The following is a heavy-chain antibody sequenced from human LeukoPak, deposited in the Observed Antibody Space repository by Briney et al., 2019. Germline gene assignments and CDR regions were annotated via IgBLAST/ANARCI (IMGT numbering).Heavy chain of an antibody. Sequence: SETLSLTCTVSGGSISGYYWSWIRQPPGKGLEWIGYVSYSGSTNYNPSLKSRVSISVDTSRNQFSLNLRSLTAADTAVYYCARHGGGWSFDYWGQGTPITVSS. CDR1: GGSISGYY. V-gene: IGHV4-59*08. J-gene: IGHJ4*02. CDR3: ARHGGGWSFDY. D-gene: IGHD6-19*01. CDR2: VSYSGST.